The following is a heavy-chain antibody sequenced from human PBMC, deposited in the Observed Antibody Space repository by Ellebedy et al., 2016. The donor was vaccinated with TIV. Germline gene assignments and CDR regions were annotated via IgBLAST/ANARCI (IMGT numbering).Heavy chain of an antibody. V-gene: IGHV3-11*06. CDR1: GFKFSDYQ. Sequence: GESLKISCAASGFKFSDYQMSWIRQAPGKGLEWVSYITSSSNTNYGDFVKGRFTISRDNAKNSLYLQMNSLRVEDTAVYYCARDSDFSSSWYGNAFDIWGQGTMVTVSS. CDR2: ITSSSNT. CDR3: ARDSDFSSSWYGNAFDI. J-gene: IGHJ3*02. D-gene: IGHD6-13*01.